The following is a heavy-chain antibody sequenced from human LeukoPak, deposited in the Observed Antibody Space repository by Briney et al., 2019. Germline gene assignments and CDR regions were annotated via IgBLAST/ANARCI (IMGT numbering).Heavy chain of an antibody. D-gene: IGHD2-15*01. J-gene: IGHJ4*02. Sequence: GGALQSSCKGAGCIFTSYWIGRGRRLPGKGREWMGIIYPGDSDTRYSPSFQGQVTISADKSISTAYLQWSSLKASDTAMYYCARHVGDYWGQGTLVTVSS. CDR2: IYPGDSDT. CDR3: ARHVGDY. CDR1: GCIFTSYW. V-gene: IGHV5-51*01.